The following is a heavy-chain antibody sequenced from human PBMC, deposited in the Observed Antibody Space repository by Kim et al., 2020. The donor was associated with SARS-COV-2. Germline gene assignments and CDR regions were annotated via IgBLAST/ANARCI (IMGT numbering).Heavy chain of an antibody. CDR2: IYYSGST. CDR3: ARERGIIFGGWFDP. CDR1: GGSISSSSYY. J-gene: IGHJ5*02. D-gene: IGHD3-3*01. Sequence: SETLSLTCTVSGGSISSSSYYWGWIRQPPGKGLEWIGSIYYSGSTYYNPSLKSRVTISVDTSKNQFSLKLSSVTAADTAVYYCARERGIIFGGWFDPWGQGTLVTVSS. V-gene: IGHV4-39*07.